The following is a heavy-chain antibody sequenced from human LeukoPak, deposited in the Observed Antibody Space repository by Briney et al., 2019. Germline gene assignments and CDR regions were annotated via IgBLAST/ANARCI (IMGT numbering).Heavy chain of an antibody. Sequence: AASVKLSCKASGCTFTRYGISWVRQAPGQGLEWVGWISTSNGYTSYAQKVQGRVTMTTDTATSTPYLQLKSLRADDTAVYYCARGRPGATGWGEGTLVTVSS. CDR2: ISTSNGYT. CDR3: ARGRPGATG. J-gene: IGHJ4*02. D-gene: IGHD1-26*01. V-gene: IGHV1-18*01. CDR1: GCTFTRYG.